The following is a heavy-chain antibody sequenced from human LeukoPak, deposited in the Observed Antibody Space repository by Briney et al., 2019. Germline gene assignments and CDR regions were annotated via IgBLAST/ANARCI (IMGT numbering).Heavy chain of an antibody. J-gene: IGHJ6*04. CDR2: INSDGSST. CDR1: GFTFSSYW. V-gene: IGHV3-74*01. D-gene: IGHD6-13*01. Sequence: GGSLRLSCAASGFTFSSYWMHWVRQASGKGLVWVSRINSDGSSTSYADSVKGRFTISRDNAKNTLYLQMNSLRAEDTAVYYCARLQSWYYYYYGRDVWGKGPTVTVSS. CDR3: ARLQSWYYYYYGRDV.